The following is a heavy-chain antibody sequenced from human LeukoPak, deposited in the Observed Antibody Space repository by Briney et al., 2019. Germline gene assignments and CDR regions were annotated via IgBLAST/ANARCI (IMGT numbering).Heavy chain of an antibody. D-gene: IGHD6-6*01. Sequence: SETLSLTCTVSGGSISSSSYYWGWIRQPPGKGLEWIGSIYYSGSTYYNPSPKSRVTISVDTSKNQFSLKLSSVTAADTAVYYCARLRYSSSSKYYFDYWGQGTLVTVSS. V-gene: IGHV4-39*01. CDR2: IYYSGST. CDR1: GGSISSSSYY. J-gene: IGHJ4*02. CDR3: ARLRYSSSSKYYFDY.